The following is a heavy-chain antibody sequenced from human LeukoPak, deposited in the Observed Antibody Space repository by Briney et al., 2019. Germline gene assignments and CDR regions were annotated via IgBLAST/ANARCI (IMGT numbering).Heavy chain of an antibody. J-gene: IGHJ4*02. CDR2: KYYSGST. V-gene: IGHV4-61*01. CDR1: GVSINTCCYY. Sequence: SETLSLTCDVSGVSINTCCYYWTWIRQPPGKGLEWIGYKYYSGSTRYNSSLRSRLTISLDTTKNQFSLRLTSVTAADTAVYYCARGRSYGFDFDSWGPGTLVIVSS. D-gene: IGHD5-18*01. CDR3: ARGRSYGFDFDS.